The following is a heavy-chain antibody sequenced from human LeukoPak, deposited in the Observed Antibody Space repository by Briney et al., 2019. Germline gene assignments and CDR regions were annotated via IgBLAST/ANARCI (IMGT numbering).Heavy chain of an antibody. J-gene: IGHJ4*02. Sequence: ASVKVSCKASGYSFTSYGISWVRQAPGQGLEWMGWISAYNGNTDYAQNLQGRVTMTTGTSTSTAYMEMRSLRSDDTAVYYCARDQAIAAAGQGYWGQGTLVTVSS. V-gene: IGHV1-18*01. CDR2: ISAYNGNT. CDR3: ARDQAIAAAGQGY. CDR1: GYSFTSYG. D-gene: IGHD6-13*01.